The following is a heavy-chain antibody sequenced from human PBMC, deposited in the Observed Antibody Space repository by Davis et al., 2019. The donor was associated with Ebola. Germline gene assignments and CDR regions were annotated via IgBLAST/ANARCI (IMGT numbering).Heavy chain of an antibody. Sequence: GESLKISCAASGFTFSSYAMHWVRQAPGKGLEWVALISYDGSNKYYADSVKGRFTISRDISKNTLYLQMNSLRAEDTAVYYCAKGRNRDYWGQGTLVTVSS. CDR1: GFTFSSYA. D-gene: IGHD1-14*01. V-gene: IGHV3-30*04. CDR3: AKGRNRDY. J-gene: IGHJ4*02. CDR2: ISYDGSNK.